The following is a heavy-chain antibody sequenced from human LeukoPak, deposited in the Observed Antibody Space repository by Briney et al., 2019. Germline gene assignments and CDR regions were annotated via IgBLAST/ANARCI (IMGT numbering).Heavy chain of an antibody. CDR2: IYISGSP. CDR1: GGSVSSHD. J-gene: IGHJ6*03. Sequence: PSETLSLTCTVSGGSVSSHDWTWIRQPAGKGLEWSGRIYISGSPNYNPSLKSRVTMSVDTSKNQFSLKLTSVTAADTAVYYCARHAPSYDYYGSGGYYMDVWGTGTTVTISS. CDR3: ARHAPSYDYYGSGGYYMDV. D-gene: IGHD3-10*01. V-gene: IGHV4-4*07.